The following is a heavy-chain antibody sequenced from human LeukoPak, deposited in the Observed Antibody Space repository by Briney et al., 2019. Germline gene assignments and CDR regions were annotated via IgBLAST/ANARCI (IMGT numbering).Heavy chain of an antibody. J-gene: IGHJ4*02. Sequence: SETLSLTCTVSGGSISSSSYYWGWIRQPPGKGLEWIGSIYYSGSTYYNPSLKSRVTISVDTSKNQFSLKLSSVTAADAAVYYRARTYCDSTTCYRFDYWGQGTLVTVSS. CDR2: IYYSGST. D-gene: IGHD2-2*01. CDR3: ARTYCDSTTCYRFDY. V-gene: IGHV4-39*01. CDR1: GGSISSSSYY.